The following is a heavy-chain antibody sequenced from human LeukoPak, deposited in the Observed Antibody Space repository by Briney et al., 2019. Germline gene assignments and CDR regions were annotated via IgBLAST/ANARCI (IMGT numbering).Heavy chain of an antibody. Sequence: SETLSLTCTVSGGSISSYYWSWIRQPPGKGLEWIGYIYYSGSTNYNPSLKSRVTISVDTSKNQFSLKLRSVTAVDTAVYYCAGGTSWYVADYWGQGTLVTVSS. CDR2: IYYSGST. CDR1: GGSISSYY. J-gene: IGHJ4*02. CDR3: AGGTSWYVADY. V-gene: IGHV4-59*01. D-gene: IGHD3/OR15-3a*01.